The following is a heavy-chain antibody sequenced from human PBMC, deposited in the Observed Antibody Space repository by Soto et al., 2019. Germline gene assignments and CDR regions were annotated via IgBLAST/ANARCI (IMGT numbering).Heavy chain of an antibody. CDR1: GYSFTSYH. J-gene: IGHJ6*02. CDR3: ARRSYCDGASTRSPYDYYGMDF. D-gene: IGHD2-21*01. CDR2: IYTCDSET. Sequence: EVQLVQSGAEVKKPGESLKSSCNGSGYSFTSYHIVWVRQRPGKGLEWMGIIYTCDSETRYSPSLQGQVTMSADKSTSTAYPQWSSLKASDTAMYYCARRSYCDGASTRSPYDYYGMDFWGQGTTVTASS. V-gene: IGHV5-51*01.